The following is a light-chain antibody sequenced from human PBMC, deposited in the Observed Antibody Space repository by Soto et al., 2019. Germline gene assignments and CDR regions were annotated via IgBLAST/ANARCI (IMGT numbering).Light chain of an antibody. V-gene: IGKV3-11*01. CDR2: DAS. Sequence: EIVMTQSPATLSVSPGERATLSCWASQSVFSNLAWYQQKPGQAPRLFIYDASNRATGIPARFSGSGSGTDFTLTISSLEPEDFAVYYCQQRSKWPITFGQGTRLEIK. CDR3: QQRSKWPIT. CDR1: QSVFSN. J-gene: IGKJ5*01.